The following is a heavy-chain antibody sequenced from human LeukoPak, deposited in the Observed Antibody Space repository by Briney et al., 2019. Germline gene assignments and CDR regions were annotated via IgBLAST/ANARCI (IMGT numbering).Heavy chain of an antibody. CDR1: GGSFSGYY. J-gene: IGHJ4*02. CDR2: IYHSGST. CDR3: ARVPNSSGWPDNFDY. Sequence: PSETLSLTCAVYGGSFSGYYWGWIRQPPGKGLEWIGSIYHSGSTYCNPSLKSRVTISVDTSKNQFSLKLSSVTAADTAVYYCARVPNSSGWPDNFDYWGQGTLVTVSS. V-gene: IGHV4-38-2*01. D-gene: IGHD6-19*01.